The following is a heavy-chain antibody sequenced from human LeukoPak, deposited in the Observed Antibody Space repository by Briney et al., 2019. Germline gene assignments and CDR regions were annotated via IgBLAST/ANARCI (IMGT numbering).Heavy chain of an antibody. CDR2: INPSGGST. V-gene: IGHV1-46*01. CDR1: GYTFTSYY. Sequence: ASVKVSCKASGYTFTSYYIHWVRQAPGQGLEWMGIINPSGGSTSYAQKFQGRVTMTRDTSTSTVYMELRSLRSEDTAVYYCAREIYSSSWYGSYYYYMDVWGKGTTVTVSS. CDR3: AREIYSSSWYGSYYYYMDV. D-gene: IGHD6-13*01. J-gene: IGHJ6*03.